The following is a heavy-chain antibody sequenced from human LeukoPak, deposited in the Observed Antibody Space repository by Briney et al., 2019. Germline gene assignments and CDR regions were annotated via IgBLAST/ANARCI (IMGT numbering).Heavy chain of an antibody. CDR2: IYYSGST. Sequence: SETLSLTCTVSGGSVSSGGYYWSWLRQHPGTGLEWIGYIYYSGSTYYNPSLKSRVTISVDTSKNQFSLKLSSVTAADTAVYYCATREAAAGHGFDYWGQGTLVTVSS. J-gene: IGHJ4*02. D-gene: IGHD6-13*01. CDR3: ATREAAAGHGFDY. CDR1: GGSVSSGGYY. V-gene: IGHV4-31*03.